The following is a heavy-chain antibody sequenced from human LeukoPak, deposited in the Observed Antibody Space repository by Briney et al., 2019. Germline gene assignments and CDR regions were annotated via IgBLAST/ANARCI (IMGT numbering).Heavy chain of an antibody. D-gene: IGHD3-22*01. Sequence: SETLSLTCTVSGGSLSSSSHYWGWIRQPPGKGLEWIGSIYNSGSTYYNPSLKSRVTISVDMSKNQFSLKLSSVTAADTAVYYCARGRYYDSSGYSTNYYYYYMDVWGKGTTVTVSS. J-gene: IGHJ6*03. V-gene: IGHV4-39*01. CDR2: IYNSGST. CDR3: ARGRYYDSSGYSTNYYYYYMDV. CDR1: GGSLSSSSHY.